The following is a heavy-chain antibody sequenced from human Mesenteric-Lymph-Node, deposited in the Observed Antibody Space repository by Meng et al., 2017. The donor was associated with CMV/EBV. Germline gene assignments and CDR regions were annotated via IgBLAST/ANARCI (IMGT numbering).Heavy chain of an antibody. V-gene: IGHV3-74*01. D-gene: IGHD6-19*01. CDR2: INGDGSST. CDR3: ARDRPPTGYTSGWPTTDY. CDR1: GFTLSSYW. Sequence: GGSLRLSCAASGFTLSSYWMHWVRQVPGKGLVWVSRINGDGSSTTYADSVKGRFTISRDNAKNTVYLQMNSLSADDTAVYYCARDRPPTGYTSGWPTTDYWGQGTLVTVSS. J-gene: IGHJ4*02.